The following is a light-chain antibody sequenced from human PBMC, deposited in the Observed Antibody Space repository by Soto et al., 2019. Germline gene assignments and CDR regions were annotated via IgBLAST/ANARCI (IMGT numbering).Light chain of an antibody. J-gene: IGKJ1*01. CDR3: QQYGSSPSWT. V-gene: IGKV3-20*01. CDR1: QSVSSSY. Sequence: EIVLTQFPAALSLSPGARATLSCRASQSVSSSYLAWYQQKPGQAPRLLIYGASSRATVIPDRFSGSGSGTDFTLTISRLEPEDFAVYYCQQYGSSPSWTFGQGTKVDIK. CDR2: GAS.